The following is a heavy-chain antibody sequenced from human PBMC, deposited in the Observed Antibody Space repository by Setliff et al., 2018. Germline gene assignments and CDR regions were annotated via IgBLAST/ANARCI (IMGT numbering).Heavy chain of an antibody. D-gene: IGHD3-10*01. CDR1: GDSISSGSYY. J-gene: IGHJ4*02. CDR3: ARKFSAYYYGSGSYYNRFHFDY. CDR2: FHTGGST. V-gene: IGHV4-61*09. Sequence: SETLSLTCTVSGDSISSGSYYWTWIRQPAGKGLEWIGHFHTGGSTNYNRSLRSRVSISVDTSKNQFSLKLSSVTAADTAVYYCARKFSAYYYGSGSYYNRFHFDYWGQGTLVTVSS.